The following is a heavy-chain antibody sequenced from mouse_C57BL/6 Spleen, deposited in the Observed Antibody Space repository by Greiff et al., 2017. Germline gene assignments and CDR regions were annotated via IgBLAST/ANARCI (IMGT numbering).Heavy chain of an antibody. CDR3: AKELRGYAMDY. D-gene: IGHD1-1*01. CDR2: IYPGSGST. V-gene: IGHV1-55*01. Sequence: QVQLQQPGAELVKPGASVKMSCKASGYTFTSYWLTWVKQRPGQGLEWIGDIYPGSGSTNYNEKFKSKATLTVDTSSSTAYMQLSSLTSEDSAVYYCAKELRGYAMDYWGQGTSVTVSS. CDR1: GYTFTSYW. J-gene: IGHJ4*01.